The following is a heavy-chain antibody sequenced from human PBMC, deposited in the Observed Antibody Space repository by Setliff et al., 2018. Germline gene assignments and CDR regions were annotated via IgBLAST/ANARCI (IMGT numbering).Heavy chain of an antibody. CDR1: GYSISSGYY. CDR2: IYHSGSS. D-gene: IGHD2-21*01. Sequence: SETLSLTCAVSGYSISSGYYWGWIRQPPGKGLEWIGSIYHSGSSYYNPSPRSRVTISVDTSKNQFSLILRSVTAADTAVYYCARGRMRGSCGGPSCTYDPFDIWGQGTPVTVSS. J-gene: IGHJ3*02. V-gene: IGHV4-38-2*01. CDR3: ARGRMRGSCGGPSCTYDPFDI.